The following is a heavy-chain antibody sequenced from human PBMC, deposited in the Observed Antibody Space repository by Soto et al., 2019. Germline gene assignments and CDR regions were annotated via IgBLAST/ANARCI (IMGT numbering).Heavy chain of an antibody. CDR3: ARLVTTVTPPDY. V-gene: IGHV5-51*01. CDR1: GYSFTSYW. D-gene: IGHD4-17*01. Sequence: GESLKISCKGSGYSFTSYWIGWVRQMAGKGLEWMGIIYPDDSDTRYSPSFQGQVTISADKSITTAYLQWRSLKASDTAMYYCARLVTTVTPPDYWGQGTLVTVSS. CDR2: IYPDDSDT. J-gene: IGHJ4*01.